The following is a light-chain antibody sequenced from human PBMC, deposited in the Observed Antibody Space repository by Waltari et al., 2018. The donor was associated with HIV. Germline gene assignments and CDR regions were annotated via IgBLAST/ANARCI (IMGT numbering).Light chain of an antibody. V-gene: IGKV3-15*01. CDR2: DAS. Sequence: EIVMTQSPATLSVSPGVRVTLSCRASQSISSNLAWYQQKPGQGPRLLIYDASTRATDIPARFSGSGSGTEFTLTISSLQSEDFAIYYCQQYVNWPPYTFGQGTKLEIK. CDR3: QQYVNWPPYT. CDR1: QSISSN. J-gene: IGKJ2*01.